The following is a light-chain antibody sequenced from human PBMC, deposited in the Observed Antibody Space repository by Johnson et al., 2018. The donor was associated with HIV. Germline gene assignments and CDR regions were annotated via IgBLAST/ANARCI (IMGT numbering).Light chain of an antibody. CDR3: GTWDSSLSAGI. CDR2: ESN. J-gene: IGLJ1*01. CDR1: SSNIGNNY. V-gene: IGLV1-51*02. Sequence: QPVLTQPPSVSAAPGQKVTISCSGSSSNIGNNYVSWYQQLPGTAPKLLIYESNQRPSGIPDRFSGSKSGTSATLGITGLKTGDEADYYCGTWDSSLSAGIFGTGTKVTVL.